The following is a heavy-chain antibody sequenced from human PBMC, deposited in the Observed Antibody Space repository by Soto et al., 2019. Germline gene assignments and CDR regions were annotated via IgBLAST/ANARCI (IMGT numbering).Heavy chain of an antibody. CDR2: ISYDGSNK. D-gene: IGHD3-22*01. J-gene: IGHJ6*02. V-gene: IGHV3-30*03. CDR1: GFTFSSYG. CDR3: VRATLSWGHYYFRGLDV. Sequence: PGGSLRLSCAASGFTFSSYGMQWVRQAPGKGLEWVAVISYDGSNKYYADSVKGRFTISRDNVKNFLHLQMSSLRGDDTGVYFCVRATLSWGHYYFRGLDVWGQGTTVTVSS.